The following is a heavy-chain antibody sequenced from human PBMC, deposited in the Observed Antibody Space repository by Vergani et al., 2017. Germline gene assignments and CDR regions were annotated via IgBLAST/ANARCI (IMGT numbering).Heavy chain of an antibody. CDR1: GFTFSSYS. V-gene: IGHV3-48*01. D-gene: IGHD5-12*01. CDR3: ARGSGCYGGDY. CDR2: ISSSSSTI. J-gene: IGHJ4*02. Sequence: EVQLVESGGGLVQPGGSLRLSCAASGFTFSSYSMNWVRPAPGKGLEWVAYISSSSSTIYYADSVKGRFTISRDNAKNSLYLQMNSLRADDTAVYYCARGSGCYGGDYWGQGTLVTVSS.